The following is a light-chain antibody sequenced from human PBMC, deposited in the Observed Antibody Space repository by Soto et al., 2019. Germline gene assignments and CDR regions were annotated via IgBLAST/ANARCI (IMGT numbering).Light chain of an antibody. Sequence: DIVMTQSPDSLAVSLGERATINCKSSQSDLYGSSNRNSLAWFQQKPGQPPKLLISWASTRESGVRDRFSGSGSRTDFTLTISSLQAEDVAVYYCQQYISPPPTFGQGTKVEIK. CDR1: QSDLYGSSNRNS. CDR2: WAS. V-gene: IGKV4-1*01. J-gene: IGKJ2*01. CDR3: QQYISPPPT.